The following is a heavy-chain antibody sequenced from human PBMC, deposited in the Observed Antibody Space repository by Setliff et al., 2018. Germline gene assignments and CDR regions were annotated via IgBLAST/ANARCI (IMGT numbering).Heavy chain of an antibody. CDR3: ARDPHFDS. Sequence: GGSLRLSCAASGFIFRSYAMHWVRQAPGKGLEWVAVISSDGANKYYADSVKGRFTISRDNSRNTLYLQMNSLRAGDTAVYYCARDPHFDSWGQGTLVTVSS. V-gene: IGHV3-30*04. CDR2: ISSDGANK. J-gene: IGHJ5*01. CDR1: GFIFRSYA.